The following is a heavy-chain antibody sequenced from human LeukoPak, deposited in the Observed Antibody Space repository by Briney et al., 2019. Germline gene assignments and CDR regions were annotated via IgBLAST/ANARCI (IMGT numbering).Heavy chain of an antibody. CDR3: AAGFGPNDYYYGMDV. Sequence: SVKVSCKASGGTFSCYAISWVRQAPGQGLEWMGGIIPIFGTANYAQKFQGRVTITADESTSTAYMELSSLRSEDTAVYYCAAGFGPNDYYYGMDVWGQGTTVTVSS. V-gene: IGHV1-69*13. D-gene: IGHD3-10*01. CDR1: GGTFSCYA. CDR2: IIPIFGTA. J-gene: IGHJ6*02.